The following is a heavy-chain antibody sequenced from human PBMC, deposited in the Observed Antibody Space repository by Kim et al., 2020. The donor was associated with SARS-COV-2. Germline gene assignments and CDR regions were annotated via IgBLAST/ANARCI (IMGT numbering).Heavy chain of an antibody. Sequence: SQKFQGRVTITRDTSASTAYMELSSLRSEDTAVYYCARDYYYDSSGYPDYWGQGTLVTVSS. D-gene: IGHD3-22*01. V-gene: IGHV1-3*01. CDR3: ARDYYYDSSGYPDY. J-gene: IGHJ4*02.